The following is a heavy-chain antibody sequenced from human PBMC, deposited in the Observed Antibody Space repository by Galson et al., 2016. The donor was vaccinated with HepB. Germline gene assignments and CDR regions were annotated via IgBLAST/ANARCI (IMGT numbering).Heavy chain of an antibody. CDR1: GGSISSGDYY. D-gene: IGHD3-9*01. CDR2: IYYSGST. J-gene: IGHJ4*02. CDR3: ARGDDILTGTYYFDY. V-gene: IGHV4-30-4*01. Sequence: TLSLTCTVSGGSISSGDYYWSWIRQPPGKGLGWIGYIYYSGSTYYNPSLKSRVTISVDTSKNQFSLKLSSVTAADTAVYYCARGDDILTGTYYFDYWGQGTLVTVSS.